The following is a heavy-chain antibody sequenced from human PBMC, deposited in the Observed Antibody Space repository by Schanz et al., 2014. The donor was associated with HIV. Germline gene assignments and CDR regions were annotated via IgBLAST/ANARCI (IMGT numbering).Heavy chain of an antibody. V-gene: IGHV3-33*01. D-gene: IGHD4-4*01. Sequence: QVQLVESGGGVVQPGRSLRLSCAASGFTFSDYGMHWVRQAPGKGLEWGAVIWNDGSNTFYADSVKGRFTISRDNSKKTVFLQMNNLRAEDTAVYYCARDRLHPGNGMDVWGQGTTVTVS. J-gene: IGHJ6*02. CDR1: GFTFSDYG. CDR2: IWNDGSNT. CDR3: ARDRLHPGNGMDV.